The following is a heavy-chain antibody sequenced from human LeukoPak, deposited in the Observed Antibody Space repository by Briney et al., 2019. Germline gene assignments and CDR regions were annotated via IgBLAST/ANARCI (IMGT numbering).Heavy chain of an antibody. Sequence: SETLSLTCTVSGYSISSGYYWGWIRQPPGKGLEWIGSIYHSGSTYYNPSLKSRVTMSVDTSKNQFSLKLSSVTAADTAVYYCARDRPGGSSLDYWGQGTLVTVSS. J-gene: IGHJ4*02. CDR3: ARDRPGGSSLDY. V-gene: IGHV4-38-2*02. CDR2: IYHSGST. D-gene: IGHD6-13*01. CDR1: GYSISSGYY.